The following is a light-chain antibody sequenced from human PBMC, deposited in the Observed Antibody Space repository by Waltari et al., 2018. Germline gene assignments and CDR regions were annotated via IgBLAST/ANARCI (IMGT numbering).Light chain of an antibody. J-gene: IGLJ2*01. V-gene: IGLV1-44*01. CDR3: ATWDDSLNGPYVV. CDR1: SPHPRTHL. CDR2: RNT. Sequence: QSVLTQPPSASGTPAQRVTISCPGSSPHPRTHLLTCYRQLPGPAPHPLTYRNTQRPSGVPDRFSGSKSGTSASLAIIGLQSEDEADYYCATWDDSLNGPYVVFGGGTKLTVL.